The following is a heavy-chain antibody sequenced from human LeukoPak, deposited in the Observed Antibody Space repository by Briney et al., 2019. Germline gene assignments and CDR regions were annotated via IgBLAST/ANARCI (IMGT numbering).Heavy chain of an antibody. D-gene: IGHD5-12*01. CDR3: ARVSRGYSGYDRSGYYYYMDV. CDR1: GGSFSGYY. V-gene: IGHV4-34*01. Sequence: SETLSLTCAVYGGSFSGYYWSWIRQPPGKGLEWIGEINHSGSTNYNPSLKSRVTISVDTSKNQFSLKLSSVTAADTAVYYCARVSRGYSGYDRSGYYYYMDVWGKGTTVTVSS. CDR2: INHSGST. J-gene: IGHJ6*03.